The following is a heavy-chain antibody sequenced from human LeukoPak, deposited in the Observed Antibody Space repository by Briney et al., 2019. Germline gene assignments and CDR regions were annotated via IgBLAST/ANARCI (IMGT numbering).Heavy chain of an antibody. CDR2: ISSSSSYI. V-gene: IGHV3-21*01. D-gene: IGHD2-15*01. J-gene: IGHJ4*02. Sequence: GGSLRLSCAASGFTFSSYSMNWVRQAPGKGLEWVSSISSSSSYIYYADSVKGRFTISRDNAKNSLYLQMNSLRAEDTAVYSCVRLSTATPGIDSWGQGTLVTVSS. CDR1: GFTFSSYS. CDR3: VRLSTATPGIDS.